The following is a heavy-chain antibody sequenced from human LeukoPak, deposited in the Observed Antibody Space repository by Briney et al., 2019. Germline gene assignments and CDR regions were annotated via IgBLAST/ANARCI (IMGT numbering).Heavy chain of an antibody. CDR3: ARGRSGKYYYGSGSYYKSPKESKYNWFNP. D-gene: IGHD3-10*01. V-gene: IGHV4-34*01. J-gene: IGHJ5*02. Sequence: PSETLSLTRAVYGGSLSGYYWSWIRQPPGKGLEWIGEINHSGSTNYNPSLKSRVTISVDTSKNQFSLKLSSVTAADTAVYYCARGRSGKYYYGSGSYYKSPKESKYNWFNPWGQGTLVTVSS. CDR2: INHSGST. CDR1: GGSLSGYY.